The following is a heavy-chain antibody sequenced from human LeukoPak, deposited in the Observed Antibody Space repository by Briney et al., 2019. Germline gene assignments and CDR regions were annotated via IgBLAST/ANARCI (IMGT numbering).Heavy chain of an antibody. Sequence: GESLKISCKGSGYSFTSYWIGWARQMPGKGLEWMGIIYPGDSDTRYSPSFQGQVTISADKSISTAYLQWSSLKASDTATYYCARGGYYLSPQYYFDYWGQGTLVTVSS. CDR3: ARGGYYLSPQYYFDY. CDR1: GYSFTSYW. CDR2: IYPGDSDT. D-gene: IGHD3-10*01. V-gene: IGHV5-51*01. J-gene: IGHJ4*02.